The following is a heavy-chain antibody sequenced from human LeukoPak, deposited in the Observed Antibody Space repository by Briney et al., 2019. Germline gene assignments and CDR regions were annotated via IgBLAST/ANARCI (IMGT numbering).Heavy chain of an antibody. CDR1: GYTFTGYY. Sequence: ASVKVSCKASGYTFTGYYMHWVRQAPGQGLEWMGWINPNSGGTNYAQKLQGRVTMTTDTSTSTAYMELRSLRSDDTAVYYCATSGYSGYDVPDYWGQGTLVTVSS. J-gene: IGHJ4*02. D-gene: IGHD5-12*01. CDR2: INPNSGGT. V-gene: IGHV1-2*02. CDR3: ATSGYSGYDVPDY.